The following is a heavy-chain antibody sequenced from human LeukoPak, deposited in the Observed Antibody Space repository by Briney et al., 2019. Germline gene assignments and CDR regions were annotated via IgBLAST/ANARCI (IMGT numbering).Heavy chain of an antibody. V-gene: IGHV1-2*02. Sequence: GASVKVSCKASGYTFTGYYMHWVRQAPGQGLEWMGWINPNSGGTNYAQKFQGRVTMTRDTSISTAYMELSRLRSDDTAVYYCARGTEYYYDSSGYYISHYFDYWGQGTLVTVSS. CDR2: INPNSGGT. CDR1: GYTFTGYY. CDR3: ARGTEYYYDSSGYYISHYFDY. J-gene: IGHJ4*02. D-gene: IGHD3-22*01.